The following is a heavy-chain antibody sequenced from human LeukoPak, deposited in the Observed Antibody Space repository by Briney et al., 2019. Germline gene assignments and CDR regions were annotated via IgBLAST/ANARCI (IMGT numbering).Heavy chain of an antibody. CDR2: IYHSGST. J-gene: IGHJ4*02. CDR1: GGSISGYY. V-gene: IGHV4-4*07. CDR3: AREDDSYYDSSGHVDY. D-gene: IGHD3-22*01. Sequence: PSETLSLTCTVSGGSISGYYWSWIRQPPGKGLEWIGRIYHSGSTNYNPSLKSRVTMSVDTSKNQFSLKLSSVTAADTAVYYCAREDDSYYDSSGHVDYWGQGTLVTVSS.